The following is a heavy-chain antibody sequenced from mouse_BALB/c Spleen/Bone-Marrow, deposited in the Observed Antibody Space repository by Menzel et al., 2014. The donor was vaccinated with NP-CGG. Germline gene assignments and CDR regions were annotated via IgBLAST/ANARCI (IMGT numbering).Heavy chain of an antibody. V-gene: IGHV1-9*01. D-gene: IGHD1-1*01. J-gene: IGHJ2*01. CDR3: ARHGSSGFDY. CDR2: ILPGNGNT. Sequence: QVQLQQSGAELMKPGASVKISCKATGYTFSTHWIEWVKQRPGHGLEWIGEILPGNGNTDYNEKFKGKATFTADTSSNTAYMQLSSLTSEDSAVFYCARHGSSGFDYWGQGTALTVSS. CDR1: GYTFSTHW.